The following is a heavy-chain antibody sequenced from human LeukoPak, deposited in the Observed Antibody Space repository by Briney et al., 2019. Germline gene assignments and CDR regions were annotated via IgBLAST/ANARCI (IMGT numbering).Heavy chain of an antibody. CDR3: ARDCGGDCYPTHYYFDY. CDR2: INPNSGGT. V-gene: IGHV1-2*02. J-gene: IGHJ4*02. CDR1: GYTFTDYY. D-gene: IGHD2-21*02. Sequence: ASVKVSCKASGYTFTDYYMHWVRQAPGKGLEWMGLINPNSGGTNYAQKFQGRVTLTRDTSLTTAYMDLNSLTSDDTAVYYCARDCGGDCYPTHYYFDYWGQGTLVAVSS.